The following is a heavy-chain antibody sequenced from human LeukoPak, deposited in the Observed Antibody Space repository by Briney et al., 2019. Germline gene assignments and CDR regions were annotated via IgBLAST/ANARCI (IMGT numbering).Heavy chain of an antibody. Sequence: SETLSLTCTVSGGSVSSGNLYWSWIRQPPGKGLEWTGYIYYSGSTNYNPSLKSRVTVSADMSKNQFSLKLNSVTAADTAVYYCARGLGPIYFDYWGQGTLVTVSS. CDR1: GGSVSSGNLY. D-gene: IGHD3-16*01. V-gene: IGHV4-61*01. CDR3: ARGLGPIYFDY. J-gene: IGHJ4*02. CDR2: IYYSGST.